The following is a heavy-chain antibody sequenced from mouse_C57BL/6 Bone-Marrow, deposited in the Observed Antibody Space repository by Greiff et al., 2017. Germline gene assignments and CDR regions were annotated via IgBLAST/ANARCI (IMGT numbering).Heavy chain of an antibody. CDR2: ISDGGSYT. V-gene: IGHV5-4*01. CDR1: GFTFSSYA. D-gene: IGHD1-1*01. J-gene: IGHJ1*03. CDR3: ASYYGSSGYWYFDV. Sequence: EVQGVESGGGLVKPGGSLKLSCAASGFTFSSYAMSWVRQTPEKRLEWVATISDGGSYTYYPDNVKGRFTISRDNAKNNLYLQMSHLKSEDTAMYYCASYYGSSGYWYFDVWGTGTTVTVSS.